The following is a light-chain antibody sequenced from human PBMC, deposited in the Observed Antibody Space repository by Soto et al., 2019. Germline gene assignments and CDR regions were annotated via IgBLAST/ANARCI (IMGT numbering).Light chain of an antibody. CDR3: QQNYSPPPIT. J-gene: IGKJ5*01. V-gene: IGKV1-39*01. CDR2: AAS. Sequence: DIQMTQSPSSLSASVGDRVTITCRASQTIGNYLNWYQQKPGKAPKSLIYAASNLQSGVSSRFSGSGSGTDFTLTISSLQTEDFATYYCQQNYSPPPITFGQGTRLEIK. CDR1: QTIGNY.